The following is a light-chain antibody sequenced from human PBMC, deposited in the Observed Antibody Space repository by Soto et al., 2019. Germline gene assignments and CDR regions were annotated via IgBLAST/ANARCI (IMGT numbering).Light chain of an antibody. CDR3: SSSAGINNSAV. V-gene: IGLV2-8*01. CDR2: EVS. Sequence: QSVLTQPPSASGSPGQSVIISCTGTSSDAGGYNYVSWYQQHPGKAPELMIYEVSKRPSGVPDRFSGSKSGNTASLTVSGLHAEDEADYYCSSSAGINNSAVFGGGTQLTVL. J-gene: IGLJ7*01. CDR1: SSDAGGYNY.